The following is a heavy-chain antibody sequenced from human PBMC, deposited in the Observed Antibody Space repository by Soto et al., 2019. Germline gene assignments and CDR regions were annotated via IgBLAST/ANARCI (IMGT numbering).Heavy chain of an antibody. CDR3: ARVYCSGGSCYSIDY. D-gene: IGHD2-15*01. V-gene: IGHV1-46*03. J-gene: IGHJ4*02. Sequence: ASVKVSCKAIGYSFTSHYMHWVRQAPGQGLEWMGTIYPGGVNIGYAQKFKGRVTMTKDTSTSTVYMELNSLTSDDTAVYYCARVYCSGGSCYSIDYWGQGTLVTVSS. CDR1: GYSFTSHY. CDR2: IYPGGVNI.